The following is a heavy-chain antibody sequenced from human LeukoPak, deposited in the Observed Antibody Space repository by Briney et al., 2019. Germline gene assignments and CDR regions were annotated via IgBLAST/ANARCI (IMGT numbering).Heavy chain of an antibody. CDR1: GYTFTRSG. CDR2: INAYDGST. Sequence: ASVKVSCKASGYTFTRSGITWVRQASGQGLEWMGWINAYDGSTNYAQNFQGRVIMTTDPSTNTAYMELRSLRSDDTAVYYCARDRDYGDYNTQDLFVYWGQGTLVTVSS. J-gene: IGHJ4*02. CDR3: ARDRDYGDYNTQDLFVY. V-gene: IGHV1-18*01. D-gene: IGHD4-17*01.